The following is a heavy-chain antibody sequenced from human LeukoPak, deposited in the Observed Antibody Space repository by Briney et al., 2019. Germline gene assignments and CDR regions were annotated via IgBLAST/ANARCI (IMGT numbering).Heavy chain of an antibody. CDR1: RFTFNKYG. CDR3: ARVISGSYGMDV. J-gene: IGHJ6*02. V-gene: IGHV3-30*03. Sequence: GRSLRLSCAASRFTFNKYGMHWVRQAPGKGLEWVAVISYDGTNKYYTDSVKGRFTISRDNSKNTLYLQMNSLRAEDTAVYYCARVISGSYGMDVWGQGTTVTVSS. CDR2: ISYDGTNK. D-gene: IGHD1-26*01.